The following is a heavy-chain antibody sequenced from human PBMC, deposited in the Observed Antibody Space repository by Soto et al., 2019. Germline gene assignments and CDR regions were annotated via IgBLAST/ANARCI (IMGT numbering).Heavy chain of an antibody. D-gene: IGHD6-13*01. Sequence: ASVKVSFKASGYTFTNYAMHWVRQAPGQRLEWMGWINAGNGNTKYSQKFQGRVTITRDTSASTAYMELSSLRSEDTAVYYCARVGAAAGPYYFDYWGQGTLVTVSS. CDR1: GYTFTNYA. J-gene: IGHJ4*02. CDR3: ARVGAAAGPYYFDY. V-gene: IGHV1-3*01. CDR2: INAGNGNT.